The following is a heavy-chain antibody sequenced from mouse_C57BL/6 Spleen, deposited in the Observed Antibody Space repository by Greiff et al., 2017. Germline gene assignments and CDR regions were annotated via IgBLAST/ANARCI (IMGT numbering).Heavy chain of an antibody. V-gene: IGHV1-7*01. CDR3: ARDPITTVVAASFDY. CDR1: GYTFTSYW. D-gene: IGHD1-1*01. CDR2: INPSSGYT. Sequence: VQLQQSGAELVKPGASVKLSCKASGYTFTSYWMPWVKQRPGQGLEWIGNINPSSGYTKYNQKFKDKDTLTADKSSSTAYMQLSSLTYEDSAVYYCARDPITTVVAASFDYWGQGTTLTVSS. J-gene: IGHJ2*01.